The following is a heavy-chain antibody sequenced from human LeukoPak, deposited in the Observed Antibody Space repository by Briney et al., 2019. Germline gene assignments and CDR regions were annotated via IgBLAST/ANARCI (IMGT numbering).Heavy chain of an antibody. V-gene: IGHV3-30*02. CDR1: GFTFSSYG. J-gene: IGHJ4*02. D-gene: IGHD2/OR15-2a*01. Sequence: GGSLRLSCAASGFTFSSYGMHWVRQAPGKGLEWVAFIWYDGYNKYYADSVKGRFTISRDNSKNTLYLQMNSLRADDTAVYYCAKDRGASGWTTFDYWGQGTLVTVSS. CDR2: IWYDGYNK. CDR3: AKDRGASGWTTFDY.